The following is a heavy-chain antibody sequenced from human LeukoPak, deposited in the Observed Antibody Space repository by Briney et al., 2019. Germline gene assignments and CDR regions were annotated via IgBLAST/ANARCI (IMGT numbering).Heavy chain of an antibody. CDR3: ARGYYYGSGSYL. D-gene: IGHD3-10*01. J-gene: IGHJ4*02. Sequence: GGSLRLSCAASGFTFSSYGMNWVRQAPGKGLEWVSYISSSGSTIYYADSVKGRFTISRDNAKNSLYLQMNSLRAEDTAVYYCARGYYYGSGSYLWGQGTLVTVSS. CDR2: ISSSGSTI. CDR1: GFTFSSYG. V-gene: IGHV3-48*04.